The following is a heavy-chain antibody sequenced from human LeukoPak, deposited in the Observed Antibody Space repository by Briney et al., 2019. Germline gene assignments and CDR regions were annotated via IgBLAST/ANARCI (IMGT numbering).Heavy chain of an antibody. Sequence: GGSLRLSCAASGLTFSIYAMSWVRQAPGKGLEWVSAIGDTTYYADSVEGRFTISRDNSKNTLYLQMNSLRAEDAAIYYCAKAFAFVGANFFDYWGQGTLVTVSS. D-gene: IGHD1-26*01. CDR2: IGDTT. J-gene: IGHJ4*02. V-gene: IGHV3-23*01. CDR1: GLTFSIYA. CDR3: AKAFAFVGANFFDY.